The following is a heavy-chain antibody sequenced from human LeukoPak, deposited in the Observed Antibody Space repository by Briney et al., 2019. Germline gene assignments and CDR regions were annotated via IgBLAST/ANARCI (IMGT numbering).Heavy chain of an antibody. CDR2: IYTSGST. Sequence: SETLSLNCTVSGGSISTNSYYWSWIRQPAGKGLEWIGRIYTSGSTDYNPSLKSRATTSRDTSKNEFSLKMTSVTAADTAVYYCARDSPPAHCSGGSCYFDYWGQGTLVTVSS. D-gene: IGHD2-15*01. J-gene: IGHJ4*02. V-gene: IGHV4-61*02. CDR3: ARDSPPAHCSGGSCYFDY. CDR1: GGSISTNSYY.